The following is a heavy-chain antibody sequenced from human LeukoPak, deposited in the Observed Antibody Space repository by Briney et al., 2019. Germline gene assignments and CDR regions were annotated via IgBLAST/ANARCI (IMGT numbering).Heavy chain of an antibody. V-gene: IGHV1-3*01. CDR2: INAGNGNT. CDR3: ARLIAAAGTGSGSGTNFDY. J-gene: IGHJ4*02. CDR1: GYTFTSYA. Sequence: GASVKVSCKASGYTFTSYAMHWVRQAPGQRLEWMGWINAGNGNTKYSQKFQGRVTITRDTSASTAYMELSSLRSEDTAVYYCARLIAAAGTGSGSGTNFDYWGQGTLVTVSS. D-gene: IGHD6-13*01.